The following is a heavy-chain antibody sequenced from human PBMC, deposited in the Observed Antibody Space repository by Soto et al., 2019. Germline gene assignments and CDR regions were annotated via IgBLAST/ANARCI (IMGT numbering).Heavy chain of an antibody. D-gene: IGHD3-10*01. CDR2: IDPSDGST. Sequence: AAVKVSGKASGYTFTNYYIHLVRHSPGQGLEWMGIIDPSDGSTSYAQKLQGRFTMTRDTSTSTLYMELSSLRFEDTAVYYCATPDGSRSDTYYYGMDVWGKGTTVTVSS. CDR1: GYTFTNYY. J-gene: IGHJ6*04. V-gene: IGHV1-46*01. CDR3: ATPDGSRSDTYYYGMDV.